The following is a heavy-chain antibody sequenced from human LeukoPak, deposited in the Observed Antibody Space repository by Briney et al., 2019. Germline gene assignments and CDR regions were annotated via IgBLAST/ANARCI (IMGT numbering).Heavy chain of an antibody. J-gene: IGHJ4*02. CDR3: ACPLGYWRSTNCYGDY. CDR1: GGSISSSSYH. V-gene: IGHV4-39*01. Sequence: SHTLSLTCTVSGGSISSSSYHWGWIRQPPGKGLERIGSIYYSGSTYYNPSLKSRDTLSLDTSKNPFSLKLSSVTAADTAVCYCACPLGYWRSTNCYGDYWGQGTVVSVSS. CDR2: IYYSGST. D-gene: IGHD2-2*01.